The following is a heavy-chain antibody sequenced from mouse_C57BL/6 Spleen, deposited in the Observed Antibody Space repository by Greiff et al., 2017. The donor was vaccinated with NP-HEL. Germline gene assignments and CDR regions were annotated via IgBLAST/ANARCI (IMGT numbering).Heavy chain of an antibody. J-gene: IGHJ4*01. Sequence: EVKLMESGGGLVKPGGSLKLSCAASGFTFSDYGMHWVRQAPEKGLEWVAYISSGSSTIYYADTVKGRFTISRDNAKNTLFLQMTSLRSEDTAMYYCASKYYDYEYYAMDYWGQGTSVTVSS. CDR1: GFTFSDYG. D-gene: IGHD2-4*01. CDR3: ASKYYDYEYYAMDY. V-gene: IGHV5-17*01. CDR2: ISSGSSTI.